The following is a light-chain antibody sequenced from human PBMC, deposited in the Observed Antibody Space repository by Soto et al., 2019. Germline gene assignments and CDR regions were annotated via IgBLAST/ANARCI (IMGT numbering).Light chain of an antibody. V-gene: IGKV3-11*01. Sequence: EIVLTQSPATLSLSPGERATLSCRASQSVSSYLAWYQQKPGQAPRLLIYDASNRATGIPARFSGSGSGTYFPLTIRSLEHEDFSVYYCQQRSNWPPYTFGQGTKLEIK. CDR3: QQRSNWPPYT. CDR2: DAS. J-gene: IGKJ2*01. CDR1: QSVSSY.